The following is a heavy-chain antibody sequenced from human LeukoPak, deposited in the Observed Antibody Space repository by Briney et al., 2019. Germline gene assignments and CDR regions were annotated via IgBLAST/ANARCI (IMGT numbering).Heavy chain of an antibody. D-gene: IGHD1-26*01. J-gene: IGHJ6*03. V-gene: IGHV3-21*06. Sequence: GGSLRLSCAASGFTFSSYSMNWVRQAPGKGLEWVSSITSSSSYIYYADSVKGRFTISRDNAKNSLYLQMDSLRVEDTAEYYCARDPYSGNYGAYYYYYMDVWGKGTTVTVSS. CDR2: ITSSSSYI. CDR1: GFTFSSYS. CDR3: ARDPYSGNYGAYYYYYMDV.